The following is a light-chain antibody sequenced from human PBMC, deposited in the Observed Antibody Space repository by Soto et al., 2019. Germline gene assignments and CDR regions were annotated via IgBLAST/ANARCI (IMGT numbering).Light chain of an antibody. V-gene: IGLV2-8*01. J-gene: IGLJ1*01. CDR2: EVS. Sequence: QSALTRPPSASGSLGQSVTISCTVTSSDVGGYNSVSLYQQHPGKAPKLIIYEVSKRPSGVPDRFSGSKSGNTASLTVSGLQAEDEADYYCSSYAGSNNFVFGPGTKVTVL. CDR3: SSYAGSNNFV. CDR1: SSDVGGYNS.